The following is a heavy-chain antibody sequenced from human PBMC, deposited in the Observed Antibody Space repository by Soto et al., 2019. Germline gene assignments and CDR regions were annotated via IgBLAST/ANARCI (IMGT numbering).Heavy chain of an antibody. D-gene: IGHD1-26*01. CDR3: AKDGNSGSYYLFDY. J-gene: IGHJ4*02. Sequence: GGSLRLSCAASGFTFSSYSMNWVRQAPGKGLEWVSYISSSSSTIYYADSVKGRFTISRDNAKNSLYLQMNSLRTEDTALYYCAKDGNSGSYYLFDYWGQGTLVTVSS. CDR2: ISSSSSTI. CDR1: GFTFSSYS. V-gene: IGHV3-48*01.